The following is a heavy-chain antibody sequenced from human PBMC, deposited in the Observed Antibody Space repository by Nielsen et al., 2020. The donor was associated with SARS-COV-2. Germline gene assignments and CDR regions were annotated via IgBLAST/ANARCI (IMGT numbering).Heavy chain of an antibody. J-gene: IGHJ6*03. Sequence: SETLSLTCAVSGGSFNSYVWSWIRQSPGKRLEWIGEISHSGSTKYNPSLKSRVTISLDTAKNQFSLNLSSVTAADTAVYFCARARGAYGDYYYYYYTDVWGKGTTVTVSS. CDR1: GGSFNSYV. CDR3: ARARGAYGDYYYYYYTDV. D-gene: IGHD4-17*01. CDR2: ISHSGST. V-gene: IGHV4-34*01.